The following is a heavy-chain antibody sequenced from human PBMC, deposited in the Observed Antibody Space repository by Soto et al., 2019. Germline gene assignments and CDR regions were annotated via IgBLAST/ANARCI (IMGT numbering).Heavy chain of an antibody. V-gene: IGHV3-11*06. CDR1: GFTFSDYY. D-gene: IGHD2-15*01. J-gene: IGHJ4*02. CDR2: ISSSSSYT. CDR3: ASDLVVAAPGPYYFDY. Sequence: QVQLVESGGGLVKPGGSLRLSCAASGFTFSDYYMSWIRQAPGKGLEWVSYISSSSSYTNYADSVKGRFTISRDNAKNSLYLQMNSLRAEDTAVYYCASDLVVAAPGPYYFDYWGQGTLVTVSS.